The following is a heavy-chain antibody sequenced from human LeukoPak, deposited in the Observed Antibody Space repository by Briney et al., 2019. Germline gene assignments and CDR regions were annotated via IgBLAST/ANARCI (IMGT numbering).Heavy chain of an antibody. CDR2: MNPNSGNT. Sequence: ASVKVSCKASGYTFTSYDINWVRQATEKGFKGRGWMNPNSGNTGYAQKFQGRVTMTRNTSISTAYMELSSLRSEDTAVYYCARGDTIFGVVIYYFDYWGQGTLVTVSS. D-gene: IGHD3-3*01. CDR1: GYTFTSYD. CDR3: ARGDTIFGVVIYYFDY. V-gene: IGHV1-8*01. J-gene: IGHJ4*02.